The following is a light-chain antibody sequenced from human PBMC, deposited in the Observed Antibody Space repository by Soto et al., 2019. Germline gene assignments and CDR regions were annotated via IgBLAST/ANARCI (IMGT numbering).Light chain of an antibody. J-gene: IGKJ2*01. CDR1: QSVSSSY. CDR3: QQYGSLPPYT. Sequence: EIVLTQSPGTLSLSPGERATLSCRASQSVSSSYLAWYQQKPGQAPRLLIYGASSRATGITDKFSGSGSGTDFTITISRLEPEDFAVYYCQQYGSLPPYTFGQRTKVDSK. CDR2: GAS. V-gene: IGKV3-20*01.